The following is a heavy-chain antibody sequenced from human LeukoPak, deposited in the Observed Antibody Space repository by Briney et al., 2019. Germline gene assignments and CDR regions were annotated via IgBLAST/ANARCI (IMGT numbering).Heavy chain of an antibody. CDR1: GFTFSSYG. V-gene: IGHV3-30*18. D-gene: IGHD2-2*01. Sequence: GGSLRLSCAASGFTFSSYGMHWVRQAPGKGLEWVAVISYDGSNKYYADSVKGRFTISRDNSKNTLYLQMNSLRAEDTAVYYCANGVGYQLLYYYYGMDVWGQGTTVTVS. CDR3: ANGVGYQLLYYYYGMDV. J-gene: IGHJ6*02. CDR2: ISYDGSNK.